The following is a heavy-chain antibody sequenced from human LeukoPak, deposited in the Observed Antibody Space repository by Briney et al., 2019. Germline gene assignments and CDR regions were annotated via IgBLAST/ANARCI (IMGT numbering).Heavy chain of an antibody. J-gene: IGHJ2*01. CDR1: GGSISSSY. CDR2: IYYSGST. V-gene: IGHV4-59*08. CDR3: ARRGIAVAGTSDYWYFDL. Sequence: SETLSLTCTVSGGSISSSYWSWIRQPPGKGLEWIGYIYYSGSTNYNPSLKSRVTISVDTSKNQFSLKLSSVTAADTAVYYCARRGIAVAGTSDYWYFDLWGRGTLVTVSS. D-gene: IGHD6-19*01.